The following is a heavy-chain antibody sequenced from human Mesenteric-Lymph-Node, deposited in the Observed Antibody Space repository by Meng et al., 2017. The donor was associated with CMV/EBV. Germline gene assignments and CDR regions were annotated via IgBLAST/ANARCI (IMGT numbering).Heavy chain of an antibody. CDR2: IKEDGSEK. V-gene: IGHV3-7*01. J-gene: IGHJ4*02. Sequence: GGSLRLSCAASGFTFSSYWMSWVRQAPGKGLEWVANIKEDGSEKYYMDSVKGRFTISRDNAKDSLYLQMNSLRTEDTAVYYCSDGLFDFWGQGTLVTVSS. CDR3: SDGLFDF. D-gene: IGHD3/OR15-3a*01. CDR1: GFTFSSYW.